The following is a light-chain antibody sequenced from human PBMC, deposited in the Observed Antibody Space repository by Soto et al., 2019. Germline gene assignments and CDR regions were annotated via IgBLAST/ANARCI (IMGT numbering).Light chain of an antibody. V-gene: IGLV2-14*01. CDR3: SSYRSGGTFV. CDR1: SSDVGGYNY. J-gene: IGLJ1*01. CDR2: VVS. Sequence: QSALTQPASVSGSPGQSIAISCTGTSSDVGGYNYVSWHQQHPGKAPKVLISVVSNRPSGVSNRFSGSKSGNTASLTISGLQAEEDAYYYCSSYRSGGTFVFGSGTKLTVL.